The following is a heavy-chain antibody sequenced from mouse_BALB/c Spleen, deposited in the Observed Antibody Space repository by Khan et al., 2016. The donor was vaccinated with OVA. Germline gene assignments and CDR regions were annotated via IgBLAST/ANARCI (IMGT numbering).Heavy chain of an antibody. V-gene: IGHV3-1*02. CDR1: GYSITSGYS. J-gene: IGHJ3*01. CDR3: ARLYYYGSSFSY. D-gene: IGHD1-1*01. Sequence: EVQLQESGPDLVKPSQSLSLTCTVTGYSITSGYSWHWIRQFPGNRLEWMAYIHYSGSTNYNPSLTSRISITRDTSKNQFFLQLNSVTPEDTATXYCARLYYYGSSFSYWGQGTLVTVSA. CDR2: IHYSGST.